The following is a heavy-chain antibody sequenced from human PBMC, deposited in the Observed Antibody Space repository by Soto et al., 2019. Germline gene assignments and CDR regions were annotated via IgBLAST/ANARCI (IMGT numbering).Heavy chain of an antibody. Sequence: ASVKVSCKASGYTFTSYAMHWVRQAPGQRLEWMGWINAGNGNTKYSQKFQGRVTITRDTSASTAYMELSSLRSEDTAVYYCARVQVYCSGGSCYWFDPWGQGTLVTVS. CDR2: INAGNGNT. V-gene: IGHV1-3*01. CDR3: ARVQVYCSGGSCYWFDP. D-gene: IGHD2-15*01. CDR1: GYTFTSYA. J-gene: IGHJ5*02.